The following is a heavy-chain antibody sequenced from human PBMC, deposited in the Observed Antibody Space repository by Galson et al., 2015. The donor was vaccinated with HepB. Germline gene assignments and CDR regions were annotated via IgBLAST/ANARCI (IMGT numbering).Heavy chain of an antibody. J-gene: IGHJ4*02. CDR1: GYSFTTYY. CDR2: INPDGGNT. CDR3: AKTDFWNGPYYFDS. Sequence: SVKVSCKAGGYSFTTYYLHWVRQAPGQGLEWMGIINPDGGNTKYAQKFQGRGTMTVDTSTSTVYMELNTLTSADTAVYFCAKTDFWNGPYYFDSWGQGTLVTVSS. V-gene: IGHV1-46*01. D-gene: IGHD3-3*01.